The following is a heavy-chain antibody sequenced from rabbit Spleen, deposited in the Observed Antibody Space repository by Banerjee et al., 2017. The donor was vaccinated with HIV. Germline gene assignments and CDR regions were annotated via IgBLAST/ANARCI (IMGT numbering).Heavy chain of an antibody. J-gene: IGHJ4*01. CDR1: GFSFSNKA. Sequence: QLVESGGGLVKPEGSLKLSCTASGFSFSNKAVMCWVRQAPGKGLEWIGYIDPIFGSKYYASWVNGRFTISRHNAQNTLYLQLDSLTAADTATYFCARDLAGVIGWNFGWWGPGTLVTVS. CDR3: ARDLAGVIGWNFGW. D-gene: IGHD4-1*01. V-gene: IGHV1S7*01. CDR2: IDPIFGSK.